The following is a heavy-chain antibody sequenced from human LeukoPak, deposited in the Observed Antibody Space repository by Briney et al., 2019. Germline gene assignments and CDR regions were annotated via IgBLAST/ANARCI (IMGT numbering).Heavy chain of an antibody. V-gene: IGHV3-30-3*01. CDR1: GFTFSSYA. CDR3: AREELVPAATWPPYYYYGMDV. CDR2: ISYDGSNK. D-gene: IGHD2-2*01. J-gene: IGHJ6*02. Sequence: PGGSLRLSCAASGFTFSSYAMHRVRQAPGKGLEWVAVISYDGSNKYYADSVKGRFTISRDNSKNTLYLQMNSLRAEDTAVYYCAREELVPAATWPPYYYYGMDVWGQGTTVTVSS.